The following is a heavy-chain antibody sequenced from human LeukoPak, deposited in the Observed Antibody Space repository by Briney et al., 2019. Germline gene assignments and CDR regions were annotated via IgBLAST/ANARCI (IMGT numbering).Heavy chain of an antibody. Sequence: SETLSLTCTVSGYSITRAYNWGWVRQSPGKGLEWIASISHAGDTYYNPSLKSRVTISVDTSNNHFSLSLGSVTAPDTAVYFCAKGEGGEFDPGGKGPLVTV. D-gene: IGHD3-16*01. V-gene: IGHV4-38-2*02. CDR2: ISHAGDT. J-gene: IGHJ5*02. CDR1: GYSITRAYN. CDR3: AKGEGGEFDP.